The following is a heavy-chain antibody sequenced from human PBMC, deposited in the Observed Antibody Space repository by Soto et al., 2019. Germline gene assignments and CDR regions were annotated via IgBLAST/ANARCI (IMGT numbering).Heavy chain of an antibody. D-gene: IGHD6-19*01. Sequence: GSLRLSCAASGFPFSGYIIHWVRQAPGKGLEWVAVISYDGSYKYYADSMKGRFTISRDNSKNTLYLQLSSLRVEDTAVYYCARDGAVAGTMDVWGQGTTVTVSS. CDR3: ARDGAVAGTMDV. CDR1: GFPFSGYI. CDR2: ISYDGSYK. J-gene: IGHJ6*02. V-gene: IGHV3-30-3*01.